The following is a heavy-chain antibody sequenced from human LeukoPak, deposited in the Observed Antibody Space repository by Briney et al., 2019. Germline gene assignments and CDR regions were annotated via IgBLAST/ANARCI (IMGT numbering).Heavy chain of an antibody. V-gene: IGHV3-11*03. D-gene: IGHD6-19*01. Sequence: GGSLRLSCAASGFIFSDYYMSWIRQAPGKGLEWLSYISSSSIYTSYADSVKGRFTISRDNAKNSLYLQLNSLRADDTAVYYCATPGQWPVYFDYWGPGIQVTVSS. CDR3: ATPGQWPVYFDY. CDR2: ISSSSIYT. CDR1: GFIFSDYY. J-gene: IGHJ4*02.